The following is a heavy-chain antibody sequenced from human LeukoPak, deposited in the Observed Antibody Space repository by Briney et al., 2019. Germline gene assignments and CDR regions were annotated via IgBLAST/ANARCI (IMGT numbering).Heavy chain of an antibody. CDR3: ARNRRGIFGVVKYYFDY. Sequence: SETLSLTCAVYGGSFSGYYWSWIRQPPGKGLEWIGEINHSGSTNYNPSLKSRVTISVDTSKNQFSLKLSSVTAADTAVYYCARNRRGIFGVVKYYFDYWGRGTLVTVSS. D-gene: IGHD3-3*01. V-gene: IGHV4-34*01. CDR1: GGSFSGYY. CDR2: INHSGST. J-gene: IGHJ4*02.